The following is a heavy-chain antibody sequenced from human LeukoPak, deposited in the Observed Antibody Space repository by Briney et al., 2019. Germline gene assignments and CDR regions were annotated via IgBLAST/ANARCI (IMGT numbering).Heavy chain of an antibody. J-gene: IGHJ4*02. CDR3: AKDLFTAGYSYGYFDY. CDR2: IYSGGST. D-gene: IGHD5-18*01. CDR1: GFTVSSNY. V-gene: IGHV3-66*01. Sequence: GGSLRLSCAASGFTVSSNYMSWVRQAPGKGLEWVSVIYSGGSTYYADSVKGRFTISRDNSKNTLYLQMNSLRAEDTAVYYCAKDLFTAGYSYGYFDYWGQGTLVTVSS.